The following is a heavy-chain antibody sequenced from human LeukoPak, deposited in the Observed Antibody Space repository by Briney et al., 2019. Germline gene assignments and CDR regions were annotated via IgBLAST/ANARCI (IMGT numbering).Heavy chain of an antibody. CDR2: IWYDGSNK. CDR3: AGAGVLTGYSLPDF. J-gene: IGHJ4*02. V-gene: IGHV3-33*01. Sequence: GGSLRLSWAAPGXTFSSHGTHWLPQAPGKGLEWVAVIWYDGSNKYYADSVKGRFTSSRYNSKNTLYLQMNSLRAEDTAVYYCAGAGVLTGYSLPDFWGQGTLVTVSS. CDR1: GXTFSSHG. D-gene: IGHD3-9*01.